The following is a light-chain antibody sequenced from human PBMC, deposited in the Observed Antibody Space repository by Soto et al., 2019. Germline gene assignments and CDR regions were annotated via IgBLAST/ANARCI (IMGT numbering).Light chain of an antibody. J-gene: IGKJ1*01. CDR2: AAS. Sequence: EIGLMQSPDTLSLSPGERATLSCRASQSGFGTYLAWFQHKPGQAPRLLIYAASNRATGIPDRFGGSGFGTDFTLTISRVEPEDFAVYYWHHYGNPPWTFGQGTKVEMK. CDR1: QSGFGTY. V-gene: IGKV3-20*01. CDR3: HHYGNPPWT.